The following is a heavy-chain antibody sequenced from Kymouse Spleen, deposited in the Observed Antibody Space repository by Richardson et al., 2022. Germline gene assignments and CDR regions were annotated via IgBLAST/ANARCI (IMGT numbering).Heavy chain of an antibody. J-gene: IGHJ6*02. Sequence: QVQLVESGGGVVQPGRSLRLSCAASGFTFSSYGMHWVRQAPGKGLEWVAVIWYDGSNKYYADSVKGRFTISRDNSKNTLYLQMNSLRAEDTAVYYCAREEYYDILTSYYYYYYGMDVWGQGTTVTVSS. V-gene: IGHV3-33*01. CDR2: IWYDGSNK. D-gene: IGHD3-9*01. CDR3: AREEYYDILTSYYYYYYGMDV. CDR1: GFTFSSYG.